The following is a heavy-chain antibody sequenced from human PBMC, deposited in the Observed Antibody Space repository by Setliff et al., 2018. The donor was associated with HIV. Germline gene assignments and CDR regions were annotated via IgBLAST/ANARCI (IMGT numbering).Heavy chain of an antibody. CDR1: GYTFTSYY. CDR3: ARDPAPSSSASYFQH. CDR2: INPSSGST. Sequence: ASVKVSCKASGYTFTSYYTHWVRQAPGQGLEWMGIINPSSGSTTYAQRFQGRVTMTRDTSTSTVYMELSSLRSEDTAVYYCARDPAPSSSASYFQHWGQGTPVTVSS. J-gene: IGHJ1*01. D-gene: IGHD6-6*01. V-gene: IGHV1-46*01.